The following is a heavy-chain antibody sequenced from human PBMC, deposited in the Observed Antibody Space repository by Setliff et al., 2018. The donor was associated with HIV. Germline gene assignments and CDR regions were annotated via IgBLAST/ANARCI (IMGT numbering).Heavy chain of an antibody. J-gene: IGHJ2*01. V-gene: IGHV3-15*01. Sequence: LRLSCAASGFTFSNAWMSWVRQAPGKGLEWVGRIKSKTDGGTTDYAAPVKGRFTISRDDSKNTLYLQMNSLKTEDTAVCYCTTVYYYGSGSYIRNWYFDLWGQGTLVTVSS. CDR1: GFTFSNAW. D-gene: IGHD3-10*01. CDR3: TTVYYYGSGSYIRNWYFDL. CDR2: IKSKTDGGTT.